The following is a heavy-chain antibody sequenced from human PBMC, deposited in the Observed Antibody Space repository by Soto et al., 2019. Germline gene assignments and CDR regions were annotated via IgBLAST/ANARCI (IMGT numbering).Heavy chain of an antibody. CDR1: EGTFNSYA. Sequence: QAQVVQSGAEVRKPGSSVKLSCKASEGTFNSYAIAWVRQAPGQGRAWMGGIIPYYNTLNYAQKLQDRVTITADDSTNTVYMELSSLGSDDTAVYFCARGARRWYPYVFDSWAQGTLVTVSS. CDR3: ARGARRWYPYVFDS. J-gene: IGHJ4*02. D-gene: IGHD6-13*01. CDR2: IIPYYNTL. V-gene: IGHV1-69*01.